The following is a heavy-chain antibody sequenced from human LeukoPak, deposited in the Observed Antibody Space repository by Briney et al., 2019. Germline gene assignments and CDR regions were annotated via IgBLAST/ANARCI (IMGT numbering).Heavy chain of an antibody. V-gene: IGHV3-30*04. Sequence: GGSLRLSCVASGFTLSSYAMSWVRQAPGRGLEWVAAISYDGSDKYYADSVKGRFTISRDNSKNTLYLQMNSLRVEDTAVYYCKEVDYWGQGTLVTVSS. CDR3: KEVDY. J-gene: IGHJ4*02. CDR1: GFTLSSYA. CDR2: ISYDGSDK.